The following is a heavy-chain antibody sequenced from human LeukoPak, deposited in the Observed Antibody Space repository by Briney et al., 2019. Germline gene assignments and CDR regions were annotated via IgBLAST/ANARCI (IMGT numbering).Heavy chain of an antibody. D-gene: IGHD6-19*01. CDR3: ARFGSGWWYNDY. CDR1: GYSISSGYY. J-gene: IGHJ4*02. Sequence: SETLSLTCTVSGYSISSGYYWGWIRQPPGQGLEWIGSIYHSGSTYYNPSLKSRVTISVDTSKNQFSLKLSSVTAADTAVYYCARFGSGWWYNDYWGQGTLVTVSS. V-gene: IGHV4-38-2*02. CDR2: IYHSGST.